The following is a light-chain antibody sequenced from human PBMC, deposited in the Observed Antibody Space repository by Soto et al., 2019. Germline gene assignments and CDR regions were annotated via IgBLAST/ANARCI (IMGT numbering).Light chain of an antibody. J-gene: IGLJ1*01. Sequence: QSALTQPASVSGSPGQSISISCTGTDNDVGGYTFVSWYQQHPDKVPKLVIFDVNRRPSGVSDRFSGSKSVNAASLTISGLQAEDEADYYCCSYTATTTYVFVTGTKVTVL. CDR2: DVN. CDR3: CSYTATTTYV. V-gene: IGLV2-14*03. CDR1: DNDVGGYTF.